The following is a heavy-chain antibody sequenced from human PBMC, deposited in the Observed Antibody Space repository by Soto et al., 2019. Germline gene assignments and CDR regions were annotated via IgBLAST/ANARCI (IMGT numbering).Heavy chain of an antibody. Sequence: QVQLQASGPGLVKPSDTLSLTCTVSGYSISSSNWWGWIRQPPGKGLEWIGYIYYSGTTYYNPSLKSRVTMSVDTSKNQFSLKLTSVTAVDTAVYYCARREIEGPIDCWGQGTLVTVSS. D-gene: IGHD1-26*01. V-gene: IGHV4-28*01. J-gene: IGHJ4*02. CDR3: ARREIEGPIDC. CDR1: GYSISSSNW. CDR2: IYYSGTT.